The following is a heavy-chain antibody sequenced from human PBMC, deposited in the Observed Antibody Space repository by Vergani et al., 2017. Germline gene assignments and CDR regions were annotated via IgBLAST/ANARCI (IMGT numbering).Heavy chain of an antibody. Sequence: QVQLVQSGAEVKKPGASVKVSCKASGYTFTGYYMHWVRQAPGQGLEWMGWINPNSGGTNYAQKFQGRVTMTRDTSISTAYMELSRLRSDDTAVYYCARDPQLGIMDWYFDVWGRGTLVTVSS. D-gene: IGHD7-27*01. CDR3: ARDPQLGIMDWYFDV. CDR2: INPNSGGT. CDR1: GYTFTGYY. J-gene: IGHJ2*01. V-gene: IGHV1-2*02.